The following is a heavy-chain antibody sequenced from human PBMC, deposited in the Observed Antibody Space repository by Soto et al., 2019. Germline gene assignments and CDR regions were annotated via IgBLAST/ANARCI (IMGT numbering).Heavy chain of an antibody. J-gene: IGHJ4*02. V-gene: IGHV1-69*01. CDR1: GGTFSSYA. D-gene: IGHD3-22*01. CDR3: ARASSSGYYYGPGGDY. CDR2: IMHIFCTA. Sequence: QVQLVQSGAEVKKPGSSVKVSCKASGGTFSSYAISWVRQDPGQGLEWMGGIMHIFCTAKYAQKFQGRVTSTADESTSTAYMELSRLRSEDTAVYYCARASSSGYYYGPGGDYWGQGTLVTVSS.